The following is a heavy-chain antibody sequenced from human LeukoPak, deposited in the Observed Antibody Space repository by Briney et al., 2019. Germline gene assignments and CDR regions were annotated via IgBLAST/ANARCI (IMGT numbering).Heavy chain of an antibody. V-gene: IGHV3-23*01. Sequence: PGGSLRLSCAASGFIVSSNYMSWVRQAPGKGLEWVSGISGSGGSTFHADSVKGRFTISRDISKNTLFLQMNSLRAEDTAVYFCAKKYYYSSGSPFGALDIWGQGTMVTVSS. CDR3: AKKYYYSSGSPFGALDI. J-gene: IGHJ3*02. CDR1: GFIVSSNY. CDR2: ISGSGGST. D-gene: IGHD3-10*01.